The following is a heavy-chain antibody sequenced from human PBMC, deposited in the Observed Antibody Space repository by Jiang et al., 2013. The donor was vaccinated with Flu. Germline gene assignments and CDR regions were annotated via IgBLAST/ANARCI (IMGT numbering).Heavy chain of an antibody. CDR1: GGSISSGGYY. V-gene: IGHV4-31*02. J-gene: IGHJ6*02. Sequence: PGLVKPSQTLSLTCTVSGGSISSGGYYWTWIRQHPGKGLEWIGYIYYSGSTYYNPSLKSRVTISVDTSKNQFSLKLSSVTAADTAVYYCARDLPAGDYHYYYGMDVWGQGTTVTVSS. CDR3: ARDLPAGDYHYYYGMDV. D-gene: IGHD2-21*02. CDR2: IYYSGST.